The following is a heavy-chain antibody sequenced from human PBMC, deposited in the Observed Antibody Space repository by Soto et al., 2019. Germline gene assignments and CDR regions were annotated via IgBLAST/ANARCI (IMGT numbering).Heavy chain of an antibody. D-gene: IGHD6-13*01. Sequence: ASVKVSCKASGYTFTSYDINCVRQATGQGLEWMGWMNPNSGNTGYAQKFQGRVTMTRNTSISTAYMELSSLRSEDTAVYYCARGRQQLPHDAFDIWGQGTMVTVSS. J-gene: IGHJ3*02. CDR2: MNPNSGNT. CDR1: GYTFTSYD. V-gene: IGHV1-8*01. CDR3: ARGRQQLPHDAFDI.